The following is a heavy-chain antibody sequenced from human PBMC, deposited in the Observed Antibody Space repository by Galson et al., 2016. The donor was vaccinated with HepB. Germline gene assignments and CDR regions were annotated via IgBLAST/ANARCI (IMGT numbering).Heavy chain of an antibody. CDR1: GFFFDDYA. D-gene: IGHD3-16*01. Sequence: SLRLSCAASGFFFDDYAMHWVRQAPGKGLEWVSSINWNGGSIDYADSVKGRFTISRDNAKKSLYLQMDGLRAEDTAFYYCAKDMSIGGLPLFDQWGQGTLVTVSS. CDR3: AKDMSIGGLPLFDQ. J-gene: IGHJ4*02. V-gene: IGHV3-9*01. CDR2: INWNGGSI.